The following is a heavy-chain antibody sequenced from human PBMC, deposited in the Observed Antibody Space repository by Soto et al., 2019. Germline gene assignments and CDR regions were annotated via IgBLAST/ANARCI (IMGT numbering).Heavy chain of an antibody. J-gene: IGHJ6*02. Sequence: ETLSLTCTVSGGSISSYYWSWIRQPPGKGLEWIGYIYYSGSTNYNPSLKSRVTISVDTSKNQFSLKLSSVTAADTAVYYCARDTSNFEYSGQYYYYGMDVWGQGTTVTVSS. CDR3: ARDTSNFEYSGQYYYYGMDV. D-gene: IGHD6-6*01. CDR2: IYYSGST. CDR1: GGSISSYY. V-gene: IGHV4-59*01.